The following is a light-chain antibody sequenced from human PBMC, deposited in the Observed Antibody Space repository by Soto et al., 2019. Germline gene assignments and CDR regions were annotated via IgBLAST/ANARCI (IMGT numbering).Light chain of an antibody. CDR2: GAS. CDR1: QSVCSSY. Sequence: EIVLTQSPGTLSLSPGERATLSCRASQSVCSSYLAWYQQKPGQAPRLLIYGASSRATGIPDRFSGSGSGTDFTLTISRLEPEDFAVYYCQQYGSAPPITFSQGTRLEIK. J-gene: IGKJ5*01. CDR3: QQYGSAPPIT. V-gene: IGKV3-20*01.